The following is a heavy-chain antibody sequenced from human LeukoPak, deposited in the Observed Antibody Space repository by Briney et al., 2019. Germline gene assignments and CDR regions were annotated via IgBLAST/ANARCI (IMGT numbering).Heavy chain of an antibody. CDR3: ARDELIRFGELLSITGWFDP. D-gene: IGHD3-10*01. CDR1: GYTFTSYA. CDR2: INAGNGNT. J-gene: IGHJ5*02. V-gene: IGHV1-3*01. Sequence: ASVKVSCKASGYTFTSYAMHWVRQAPGQRLEWMGWINAGNGNTKYSQESQGRVTITRDTSASTAYMELSSLRSDDTAVYYCARDELIRFGELLSITGWFDPWGQGTLVTVSS.